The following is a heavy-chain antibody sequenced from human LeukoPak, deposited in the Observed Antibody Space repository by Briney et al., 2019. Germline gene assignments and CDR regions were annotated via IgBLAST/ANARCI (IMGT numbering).Heavy chain of an antibody. D-gene: IGHD2-15*01. CDR3: AKGSAVVAA. CDR2: IYSAGDA. CDR1: GFTVSSTY. Sequence: GGSLRLSCAASGFTVSSTYMAWVRQAPGKGLQGVSDIYSAGDAYYADSVKGRFTVSRDSSKNTLYLQMNSLRAEDTAVYYCAKGSAVVAAWGQGTLVTVSS. J-gene: IGHJ4*02. V-gene: IGHV3-53*01.